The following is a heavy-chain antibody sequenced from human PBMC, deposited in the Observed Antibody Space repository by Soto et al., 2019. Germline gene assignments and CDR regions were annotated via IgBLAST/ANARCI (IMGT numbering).Heavy chain of an antibody. J-gene: IGHJ4*02. CDR3: ARGGYSTSSSLYY. Sequence: ASLKVSCKASGYAFTIDYMHWVRQAPGQGLEWMGIINPASGDTSYAQKFQGTVTMTRDTSTSTVLMELSSLRSEDTALYYCARGGYSTSSSLYYWGQGTLVTVSS. CDR2: INPASGDT. V-gene: IGHV1-46*01. CDR1: GYAFTIDY. D-gene: IGHD2-21*01.